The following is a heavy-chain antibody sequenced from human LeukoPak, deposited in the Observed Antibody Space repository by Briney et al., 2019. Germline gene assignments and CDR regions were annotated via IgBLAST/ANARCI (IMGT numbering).Heavy chain of an antibody. CDR1: GYTFTGYY. Sequence: ASVKVSCKASGYTFTGYYLHWVRQAPAQGLEWMGWINPDSGGTNYAQHFQGRVTMTSDTSINTAYMEVSSLRSDDTAVYYCAREARGYYFDYWGQGTLVTVSS. V-gene: IGHV1-2*02. CDR3: AREARGYYFDY. CDR2: INPDSGGT. D-gene: IGHD3-10*01. J-gene: IGHJ4*02.